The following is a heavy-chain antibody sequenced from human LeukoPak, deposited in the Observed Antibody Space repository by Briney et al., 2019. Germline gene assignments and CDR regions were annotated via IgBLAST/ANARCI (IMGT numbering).Heavy chain of an antibody. CDR2: INHSGST. CDR1: GGYFSGYY. J-gene: IGHJ6*03. D-gene: IGHD1-1*01. CDR3: ARKPRTTGTTTHSYYYYYYMDV. V-gene: IGHV4-34*01. Sequence: PSETLSLTCAVYGGYFSGYYWRWIRQPPGKGLEWIGEINHSGSTNYNPSLKRRVTISVDTSKNQFSLQLSSVTAADTAVYYCARKPRTTGTTTHSYYYYYYMDVWGKGTTVTVSS.